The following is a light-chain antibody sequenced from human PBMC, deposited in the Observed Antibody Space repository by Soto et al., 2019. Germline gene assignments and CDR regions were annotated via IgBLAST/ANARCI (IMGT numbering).Light chain of an antibody. CDR3: CSYAGSSTFV. J-gene: IGLJ2*01. Sequence: QSALTQPASVSGSPGQSITISCTGTSSDVGSYNLVSWYQQHPGKAPKLMIYEGSKRPSGVSNRFSGSKSGNTASLTISGRQAEDEADYYCCSYAGSSTFVFGGGTKVTV. CDR2: EGS. CDR1: SSDVGSYNL. V-gene: IGLV2-23*01.